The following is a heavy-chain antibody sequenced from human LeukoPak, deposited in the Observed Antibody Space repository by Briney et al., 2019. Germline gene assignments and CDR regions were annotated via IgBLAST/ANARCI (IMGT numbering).Heavy chain of an antibody. CDR3: ARALYDFWSGSPSYTLGY. D-gene: IGHD3-3*01. J-gene: IGHJ4*02. CDR1: GFTFSGYS. V-gene: IGHV3-21*01. CDR2: ISSSSSYI. Sequence: GGSLRLSCAASGFTFSGYSMNWVRQAPGKGLEWVSSISSSSSYIYYADSVKGRFTISRDNAKNSLYLQMNSLRAEDTAVYYCARALYDFWSGSPSYTLGYWGQGTLVTVSS.